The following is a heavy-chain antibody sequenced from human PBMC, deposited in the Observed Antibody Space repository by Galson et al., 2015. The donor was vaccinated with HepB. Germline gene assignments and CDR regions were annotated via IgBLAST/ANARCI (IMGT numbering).Heavy chain of an antibody. CDR1: GFTFSSYG. CDR2: ISYDGSNK. D-gene: IGHD6-19*01. J-gene: IGHJ4*02. Sequence: SLRLSCAASGFTFSSYGMHWVRQAPGKGLEWVAVISYDGSNKYYADSVKGRFTISRDNSKNTLYLQMNSLRAEDTAVYYCAKFRSVAGRRDYFDYWGQGTLVTVSS. CDR3: AKFRSVAGRRDYFDY. V-gene: IGHV3-30*18.